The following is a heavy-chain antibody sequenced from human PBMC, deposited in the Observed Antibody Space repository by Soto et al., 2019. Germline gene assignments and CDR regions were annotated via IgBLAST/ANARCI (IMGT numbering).Heavy chain of an antibody. CDR2: ISSSSSTI. Sequence: GGSLRLSCAASGFTFSSYSMNWVRQAPGKGLEWVSYISSSSSTIYYADSVKGRFTISRDNAKNSLYLQMNSLRAEDTAVYYCARDPDIVATIPDYWGQGTLVTVSS. CDR1: GFTFSSYS. CDR3: ARDPDIVATIPDY. D-gene: IGHD5-12*01. J-gene: IGHJ4*02. V-gene: IGHV3-48*01.